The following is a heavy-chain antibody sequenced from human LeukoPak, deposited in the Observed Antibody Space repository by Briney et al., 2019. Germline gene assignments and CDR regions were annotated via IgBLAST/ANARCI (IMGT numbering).Heavy chain of an antibody. D-gene: IGHD5-12*01. V-gene: IGHV1-8*01. CDR3: ARGPRADIVATTYYYYYYMDV. CDR1: GYTFTSYD. Sequence: ASVKVSCKASGYTFTSYDVNWVRQATGQGLEWMGWMNPNSGNTGYAQKFQGRVTMTRNTSISTAYMELSSLRSEDTAVYYCARGPRADIVATTYYYYYYMDVWGKGTTVTISS. CDR2: MNPNSGNT. J-gene: IGHJ6*03.